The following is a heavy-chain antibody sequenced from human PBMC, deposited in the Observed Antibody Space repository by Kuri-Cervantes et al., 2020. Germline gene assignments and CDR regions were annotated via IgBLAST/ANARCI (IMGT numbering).Heavy chain of an antibody. V-gene: IGHV4-31*03. J-gene: IGHJ4*02. CDR3: ARYGEPTGFDY. Sequence: SETLSLTCTVSGGSISSGGYYWSWIRQHPGKGLEWIGYIYYSGSTYYNPSLKSRVTMSVDTSKSQFSLKLSSVTAADTAVYYCARYGEPTGFDYWGQGTLVTVSS. CDR2: IYYSGST. CDR1: GGSISSGGYY. D-gene: IGHD4/OR15-4a*01.